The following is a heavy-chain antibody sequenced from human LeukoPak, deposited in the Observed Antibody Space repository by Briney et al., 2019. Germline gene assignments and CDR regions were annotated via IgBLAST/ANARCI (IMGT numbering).Heavy chain of an antibody. V-gene: IGHV1-24*01. CDR1: GDTLTELS. CDR2: FDPEDGET. Sequence: ASVTVSCKVSGDTLTELSMHWVRQAPGKGLEWMGGFDPEDGETIYAQKFQGRVTMTEDTSTDTAYMELSSLRSEDTAVYYCAAITGTTLDAFDIWGQGTMVTVSS. D-gene: IGHD1-20*01. J-gene: IGHJ3*02. CDR3: AAITGTTLDAFDI.